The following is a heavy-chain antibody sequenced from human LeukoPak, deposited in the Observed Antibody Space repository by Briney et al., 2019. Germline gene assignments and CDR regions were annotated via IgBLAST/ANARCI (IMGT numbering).Heavy chain of an antibody. CDR3: ARDRAKQLPTNYYYYYGMDV. CDR2: ISGSGGST. J-gene: IGHJ6*02. V-gene: IGHV3-23*01. CDR1: GFTFSSYP. D-gene: IGHD6-13*01. Sequence: AGGSLRLSCAASGFTFSSYPMSWVRQAPGKGLEWVSAISGSGGSTYYADSVKGRFTISRDNSKNTLYLQMNSLRAEDTAVYYCARDRAKQLPTNYYYYYGMDVWGQGTAVTVSS.